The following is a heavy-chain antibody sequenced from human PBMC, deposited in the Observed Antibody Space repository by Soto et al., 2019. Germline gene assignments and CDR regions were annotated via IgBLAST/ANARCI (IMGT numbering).Heavy chain of an antibody. V-gene: IGHV3-72*01. CDR2: IRNKANSYTT. CDR3: ARVLTSGCSYDY. Sequence: EVQLVESGGGLVQPGGSLRLSCAASGFTFSDHYMDWVRQAPGKGLEWVGRIRNKANSYTTEYDAFVKGRFTISRDDSKNSLCLPMHSLRTEDTAVYSCARVLTSGCSYDYWCQGTLVTVSS. J-gene: IGHJ4*02. CDR1: GFTFSDHY. D-gene: IGHD3-10*02.